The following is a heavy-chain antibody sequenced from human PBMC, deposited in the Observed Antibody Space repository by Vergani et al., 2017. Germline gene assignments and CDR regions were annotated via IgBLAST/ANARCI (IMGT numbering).Heavy chain of an antibody. CDR3: ARETASGLIPFDP. V-gene: IGHV4-61*02. CDR1: GESIRSGSHY. Sequence: VKLQESGPGLLKPSQTLSLTCTVSGESIRSGSHYWSWIRQPAGKGPEWIGHIHTGGSTDLNPSFKSRVSISVDTSKNQFSLKLSSVTAADTAVYYCARETASGLIPFDPWGQGTLVTVSS. J-gene: IGHJ5*02. D-gene: IGHD6-13*01. CDR2: IHTGGST.